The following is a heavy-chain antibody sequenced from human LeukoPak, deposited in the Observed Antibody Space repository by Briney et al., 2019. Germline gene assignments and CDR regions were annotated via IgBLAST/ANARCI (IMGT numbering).Heavy chain of an antibody. CDR1: GGSFSPWY. D-gene: IGHD3-22*01. CDR3: ARHRYYYDSRGYYYQP. V-gene: IGHV4-59*01. J-gene: IGHJ5*02. CDR2: RYYSENT. Sequence: PSETLSLTCTVSGGSFSPWYWSWIRQPPGKGLEWIGYRYYSENTYYNPSLKSRVTISVDTSKNQFSLRLSSVTAADTAVYYCARHRYYYDSRGYYYQPWGQGTLVTVSS.